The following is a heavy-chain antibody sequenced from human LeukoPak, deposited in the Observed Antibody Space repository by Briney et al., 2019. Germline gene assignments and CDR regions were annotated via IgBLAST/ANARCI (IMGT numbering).Heavy chain of an antibody. CDR1: GFTFSSYA. CDR2: ISGSGGST. J-gene: IGHJ4*02. V-gene: IGHV3-23*01. CDR3: AKARYYYDSSGPTDY. Sequence: GGSLRLXCAASGFTFSSYAMSWVRQAPGKGLEWVSAISGSGGSTYYADSVKGRFTISRDNSKNTLYLQMNSLRAEDTAVYYCAKARYYYDSSGPTDYWGQGTLVTVSS. D-gene: IGHD3-22*01.